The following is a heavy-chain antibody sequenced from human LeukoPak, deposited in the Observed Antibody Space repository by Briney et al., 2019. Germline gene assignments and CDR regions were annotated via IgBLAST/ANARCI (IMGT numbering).Heavy chain of an antibody. Sequence: GGSLRLSCAASGFTFSSYSMNRVRQAPGKGLEWVSSISSSSSYIYYADSVKGRFTISRDNAKNSLYLQMNSLRAEDTAVYYCASCRYYYGSGSQGHEFYYYYGMDVWGQGTTVTVSS. CDR2: ISSSSSYI. D-gene: IGHD3-10*01. J-gene: IGHJ6*02. V-gene: IGHV3-21*01. CDR3: ASCRYYYGSGSQGHEFYYYYGMDV. CDR1: GFTFSSYS.